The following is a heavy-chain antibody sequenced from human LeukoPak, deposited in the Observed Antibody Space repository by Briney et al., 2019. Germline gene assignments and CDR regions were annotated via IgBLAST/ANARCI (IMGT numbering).Heavy chain of an antibody. CDR1: GGSISSYD. V-gene: IGHV4-59*01. Sequence: SETLCLTCTVSGGSISSYDWSWIRQPPGKGLEWIGYIYYSGSTNYNPSLKSRVTISVDTSKNQFSLKLSSVTAADTAVYYCARDGSGGSSAALDYWGQGTLVTVSS. CDR3: ARDGSGGSSAALDY. CDR2: IYYSGST. J-gene: IGHJ4*02. D-gene: IGHD6-6*01.